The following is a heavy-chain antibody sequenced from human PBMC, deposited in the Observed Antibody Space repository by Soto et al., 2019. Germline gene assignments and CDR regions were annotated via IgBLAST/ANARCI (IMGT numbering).Heavy chain of an antibody. CDR1: GYTFSMSG. Sequence: ASVKVSCKSSGYTFSMSGISWVRQAPGQGLEWMGWISGYNGNTNYEQKFQDRVTMTTDTTTNTAYMELRSLRSDDTAVYYCARGIVTGSEYNYYYYGMDVWG. V-gene: IGHV1-18*01. CDR2: ISGYNGNT. D-gene: IGHD1-1*01. J-gene: IGHJ6*02. CDR3: ARGIVTGSEYNYYYYGMDV.